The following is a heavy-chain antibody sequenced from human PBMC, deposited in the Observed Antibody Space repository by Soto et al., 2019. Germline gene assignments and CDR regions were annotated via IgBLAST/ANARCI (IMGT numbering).Heavy chain of an antibody. CDR3: AREPLSVTTLGKVGFDP. J-gene: IGHJ5*02. V-gene: IGHV4-61*01. Sequence: SETLSLTCTVSGGSVSSGSYYWSWIRQPPGKGLEWIGYIYYSGSTNYNPSLKSRVTISVDTSKNQFSLKLSSVTAADTAVYYCAREPLSVTTLGKVGFDPWGQGTLVTVSS. CDR1: GGSVSSGSYY. CDR2: IYYSGST. D-gene: IGHD4-4*01.